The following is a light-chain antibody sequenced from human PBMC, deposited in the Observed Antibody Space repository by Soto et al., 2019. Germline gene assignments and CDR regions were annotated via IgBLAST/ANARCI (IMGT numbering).Light chain of an antibody. CDR2: DAS. J-gene: IGKJ2*01. CDR3: QYYSSYSHS. CDR1: QSISSS. V-gene: IGKV1-5*01. Sequence: DIQMTQSPSTLSASVGDRVTITCRASQSISSSLAWYQQKPGKAPKLLIYDASSLESGVPSRFSGGGSGTEFTLTISGLQPDDFATYCCQYYSSYSHSFGQGTKLEI.